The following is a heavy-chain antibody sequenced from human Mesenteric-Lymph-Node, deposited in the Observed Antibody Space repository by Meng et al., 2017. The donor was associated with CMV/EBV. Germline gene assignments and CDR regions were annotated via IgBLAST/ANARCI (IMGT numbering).Heavy chain of an antibody. CDR2: MNPNSGNT. V-gene: IGHV1-8*01. D-gene: IGHD3-3*01. J-gene: IGHJ5*02. CDR1: YE. Sequence: YEINWVRQATGQGLEWMGWMNPNSGNTGYAQKFQGRVTMTRNTSISTAYMELSSLRSEDTAVYYCARGQPTYYDFWSGYCYNWFDPWGQGTLVTVSS. CDR3: ARGQPTYYDFWSGYCYNWFDP.